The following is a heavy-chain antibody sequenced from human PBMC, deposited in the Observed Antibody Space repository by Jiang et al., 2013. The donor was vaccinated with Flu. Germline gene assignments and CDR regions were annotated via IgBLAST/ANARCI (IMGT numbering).Heavy chain of an antibody. CDR3: ARDLRMTTFGGVLFYYFDY. V-gene: IGHV4-38-2*02. D-gene: IGHD3-16*01. Sequence: GSGLVKPSETLSLTCDVSGYSISSGYHWGWIRQSPGKGPEWIGSIHHRGTTYYNPSLKSRLTISLDTSREQFYLRLSSVTAADTAIYYCARDLRMTTFGGVLFYYFDYWGREPWSPSPQ. J-gene: IGHJ4*02. CDR2: IHHRGTT. CDR1: GYSISSGYH.